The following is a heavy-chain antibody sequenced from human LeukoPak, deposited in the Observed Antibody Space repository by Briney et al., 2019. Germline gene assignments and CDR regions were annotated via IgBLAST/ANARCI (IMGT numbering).Heavy chain of an antibody. CDR2: IKQDGSEK. J-gene: IGHJ4*02. CDR3: AREERLRWTAY. Sequence: GGSLRLSCAASGFTFSIHWASWVRQAPGKGLEWVATIKQDGSEKYYVDSVKGRFTISRDNAKNSLYLQMNSLRAEDTAVYYCAREERLRWTAYWGQGTLVTVSS. D-gene: IGHD4-23*01. V-gene: IGHV3-7*01. CDR1: GFTFSIHW.